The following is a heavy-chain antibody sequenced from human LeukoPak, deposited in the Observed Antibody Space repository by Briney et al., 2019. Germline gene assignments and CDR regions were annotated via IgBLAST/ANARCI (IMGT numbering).Heavy chain of an antibody. D-gene: IGHD4-17*01. CDR2: INAGNGNT. CDR1: GYTFTSYA. CDR3: ARVRGALRSLGY. J-gene: IGHJ4*02. V-gene: IGHV1-3*01. Sequence: ASVKVSCKASGYTFTSYAMHWVRQAPGQRLEWMGWINAGNGNTKYSQKFQGRVTITRDTSASTAYMELSSLRSEDTAVYYCARVRGALRSLGYWGQGTLVTVSS.